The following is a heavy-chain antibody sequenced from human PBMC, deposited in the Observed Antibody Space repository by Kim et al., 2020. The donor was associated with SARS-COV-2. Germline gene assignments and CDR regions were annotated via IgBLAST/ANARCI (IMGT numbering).Heavy chain of an antibody. CDR3: ARDRYYDYVWGSYRYRAFDI. J-gene: IGHJ3*02. Sequence: RFTISRDNSKNTLYLQMNSLRAEDTAVYYCARDRYYDYVWGSYRYRAFDIWGQGTMVTVSS. V-gene: IGHV3-30*01. D-gene: IGHD3-16*02.